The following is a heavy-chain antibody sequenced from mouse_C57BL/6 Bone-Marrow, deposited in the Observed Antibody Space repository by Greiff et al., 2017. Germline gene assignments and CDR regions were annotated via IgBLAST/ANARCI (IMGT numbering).Heavy chain of an antibody. CDR3: ASLYYGDY. J-gene: IGHJ2*01. Sequence: QVQLQQPGPELVKPGASVKLSCKASGYTFTSYDINWVKQRPGQGLEWIGWIYPRDGSTKYNEKFKGKATLTVDTSSSTAYMELISLTSADSAVYFSASLYYGDYWGQGTTRTVSS. V-gene: IGHV1-85*01. CDR2: IYPRDGST. D-gene: IGHD2-1*01. CDR1: GYTFTSYD.